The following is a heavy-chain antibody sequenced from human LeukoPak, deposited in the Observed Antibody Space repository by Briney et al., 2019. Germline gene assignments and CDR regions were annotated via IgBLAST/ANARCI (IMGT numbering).Heavy chain of an antibody. D-gene: IGHD1-1*01. CDR3: AREGAPQLSSYFDH. J-gene: IGHJ4*02. CDR2: IDPNTGGT. V-gene: IGHV1-2*02. Sequence: ASVKVSCKASGYTFPAYYIHWVRQAPGQGLEWMGWIDPNTGGTNFAQRFQGRVTMTRDTSINTAYMELSSLRSDDTAMYYCAREGAPQLSSYFDHWGQGTLVTVSS. CDR1: GYTFPAYY.